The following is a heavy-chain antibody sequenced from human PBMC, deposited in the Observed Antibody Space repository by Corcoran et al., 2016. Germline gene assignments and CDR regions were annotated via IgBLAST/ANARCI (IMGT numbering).Heavy chain of an antibody. V-gene: IGHV3-49*03. CDR2: IRSKAYGGTT. D-gene: IGHD3-10*01. CDR3: TRDLGGFRGRVYYFDY. J-gene: IGHJ4*02. CDR1: GFTFGAYA. Sequence: EVQLVESGGGLVQPGRSLRLSCTASGFTFGAYAMSWFRQAPGKGLEWVSFIRSKAYGGTTEYAASVKGRFTISRDDSKSIAYLQMNSLKTEDTAVYYCTRDLGGFRGRVYYFDYWGQGTLVTVSS.